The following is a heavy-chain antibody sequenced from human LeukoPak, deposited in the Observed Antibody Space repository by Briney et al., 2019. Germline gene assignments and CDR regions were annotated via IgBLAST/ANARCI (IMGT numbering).Heavy chain of an antibody. D-gene: IGHD2-2*01. CDR3: AREGDCSSTSCYLYYFDY. CDR2: IYTSGST. Sequence: SETLSLTCTVSGGSISSYYWSWIRQPAGKGLEWIGRIYTSGSTNYNPSLKSRVTMSVDTSKKQFSLKLNSVTAADTAVYYCAREGDCSSTSCYLYYFDYWGQGTLVTVSS. CDR1: GGSISSYY. J-gene: IGHJ4*02. V-gene: IGHV4-4*07.